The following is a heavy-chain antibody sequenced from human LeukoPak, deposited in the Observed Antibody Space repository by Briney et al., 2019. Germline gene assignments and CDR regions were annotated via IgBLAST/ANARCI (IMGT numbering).Heavy chain of an antibody. J-gene: IGHJ5*02. CDR2: INIDGSST. D-gene: IGHD3-10*01. CDR1: GFTFSSYW. Sequence: GGSLRLTCAASGFTFSSYWMHWDRQAPGKGLVWVSRINIDGSSTSYADSVKGRFTISRDNAKNTLYLQMNSLRAEDTAVYYCARDRDHYGSGPYNWFDPWGQGTLVTVSS. V-gene: IGHV3-74*01. CDR3: ARDRDHYGSGPYNWFDP.